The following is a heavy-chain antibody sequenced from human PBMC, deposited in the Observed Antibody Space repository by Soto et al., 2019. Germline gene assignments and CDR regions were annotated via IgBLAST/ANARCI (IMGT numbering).Heavy chain of an antibody. CDR3: ARARGITIFGVVTNNWFDP. J-gene: IGHJ5*02. V-gene: IGHV6-1*01. D-gene: IGHD3-3*01. CDR2: TYYRSKWYN. Sequence: QVQLQQSGPGLVKPSQTLSLTCAISGDSVSSNSAAWNWIRQSPSRALEWPGRTYYRSKWYNDYGVSMKSRITVNPDTSKNQFSLQLNSVTPEDTAVYYCARARGITIFGVVTNNWFDPWGQGTLVTVSS. CDR1: GDSVSSNSAA.